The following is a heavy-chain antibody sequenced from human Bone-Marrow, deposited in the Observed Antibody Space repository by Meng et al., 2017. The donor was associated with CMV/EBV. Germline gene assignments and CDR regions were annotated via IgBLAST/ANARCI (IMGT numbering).Heavy chain of an antibody. D-gene: IGHD2-2*01. Sequence: LSLTCAASGFTFCSDSMNWVRQAPGKGLEWVSSISSSSSYIYYADSVKGRFTISRDNAKNSLYLQMNSLRAEDTAVYYCARGRCSSTSCSVTYYYYGMDVWGQGTTVTVSS. J-gene: IGHJ6*02. CDR2: ISSSSSYI. CDR1: GFTFCSDS. V-gene: IGHV3-21*01. CDR3: ARGRCSSTSCSVTYYYYGMDV.